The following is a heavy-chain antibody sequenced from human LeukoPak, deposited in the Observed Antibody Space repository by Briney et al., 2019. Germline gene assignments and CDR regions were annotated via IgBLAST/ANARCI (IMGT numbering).Heavy chain of an antibody. V-gene: IGHV3-23*01. Sequence: SGGSLRLSCAASGFTFSSYAMSWVRQAPGKGLEWVSAISGSGGSTYYADSVKGRFTISRDNSKNTLYLQMNSLRAEDTAVYYCAKVLVVHGAYFDYWGQGTLVTVSS. D-gene: IGHD2-21*01. J-gene: IGHJ4*02. CDR3: AKVLVVHGAYFDY. CDR1: GFTFSSYA. CDR2: ISGSGGST.